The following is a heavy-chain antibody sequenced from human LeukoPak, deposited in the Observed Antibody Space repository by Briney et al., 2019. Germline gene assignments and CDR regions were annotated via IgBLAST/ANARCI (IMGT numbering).Heavy chain of an antibody. Sequence: SETLSLTCTVSGGSISSSSYYWGWIRQPPGKGLEWIGSIYHSGSTYYPPSLKSRATISVDTSKNHFSLKLSSVTAADTAVYYCARTRSSSFFAFDIWGQGTLVTVSS. D-gene: IGHD6-6*01. CDR1: GGSISSSSYY. V-gene: IGHV4-39*07. J-gene: IGHJ3*02. CDR3: ARTRSSSFFAFDI. CDR2: IYHSGST.